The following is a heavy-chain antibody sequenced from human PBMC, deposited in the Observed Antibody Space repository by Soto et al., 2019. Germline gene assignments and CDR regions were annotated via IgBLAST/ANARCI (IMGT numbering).Heavy chain of an antibody. V-gene: IGHV4-59*08. CDR3: ARLDGEDYYYGMDV. Sequence: QVQLQESGPGLVKPSETLSLTCTVSGGSISSYYWSWIRQPPGKGLEWIGYIYYSGSTNYNPSLKSRVTISVDTSKNQFSLKLSSVTAADTAVYYCARLDGEDYYYGMDVWGQGTTVTVSS. CDR1: GGSISSYY. CDR2: IYYSGST. D-gene: IGHD4-17*01. J-gene: IGHJ6*02.